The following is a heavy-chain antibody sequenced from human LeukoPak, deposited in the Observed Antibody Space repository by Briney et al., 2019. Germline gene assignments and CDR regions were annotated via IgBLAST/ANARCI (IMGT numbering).Heavy chain of an antibody. Sequence: PSQTLSLTCTVSGGSISSGGYYWSWIRQHPGKGLEWIGYIYYSGSTYYNPSLKSRVTISVDTSKNQFSLKLSSVTAADTAVYYCARDHVRCSGGSCYARDAFDIRGQGTMVTVSS. V-gene: IGHV4-31*03. J-gene: IGHJ3*02. D-gene: IGHD2-15*01. CDR3: ARDHVRCSGGSCYARDAFDI. CDR1: GGSISSGGYY. CDR2: IYYSGST.